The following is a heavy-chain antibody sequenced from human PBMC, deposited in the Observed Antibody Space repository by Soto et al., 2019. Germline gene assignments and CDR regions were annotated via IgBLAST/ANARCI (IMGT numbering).Heavy chain of an antibody. CDR1: GFTFSSYD. CDR3: ARGSLGRDGYNLDTIWNFDL. D-gene: IGHD5-12*01. J-gene: IGHJ2*01. Sequence: EAQLVETGGGLVQPGGSLRLSCAASGFTFSSYDMHWVRQATGKGLEWVSAIGTAGDTYYPGSVKGRFTISRENAKNSLYLQMNSLRAGDTAVYYSARGSLGRDGYNLDTIWNFDLWGRGTLVTVSS. CDR2: IGTAGDT. V-gene: IGHV3-13*01.